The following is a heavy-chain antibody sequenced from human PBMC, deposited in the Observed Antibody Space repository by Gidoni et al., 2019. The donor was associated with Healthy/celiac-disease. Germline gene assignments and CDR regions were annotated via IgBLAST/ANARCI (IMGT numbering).Heavy chain of an antibody. CDR1: GGTFSSYA. CDR3: ARLSRSVRDYGDYAALNDDY. D-gene: IGHD4-17*01. Sequence: QVQLVQSGAEVKKPGSSVKVSCKASGGTFSSYAISWVRQAPGQGLEWMGGIIPIFGTANYAQKFQGRVTITADESTSTAYMELSSLRSEDTAVYYCARLSRSVRDYGDYAALNDDYWGQGTLVTVSS. CDR2: IIPIFGTA. J-gene: IGHJ4*02. V-gene: IGHV1-69*01.